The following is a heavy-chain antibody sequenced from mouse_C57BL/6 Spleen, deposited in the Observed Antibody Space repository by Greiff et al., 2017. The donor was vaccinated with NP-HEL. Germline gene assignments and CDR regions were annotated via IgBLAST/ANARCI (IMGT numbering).Heavy chain of an antibody. CDR2: IDPSDSYT. D-gene: IGHD1-1*01. CDR1: GYPFTSYW. CDR3: ARGGYYGGWFAY. Sequence: QVQLQQPGAELVMPGASVKLSCKASGYPFTSYWMHWVKQRPGQGLEWIGEIDPSDSYTNYNQKFKGKSTLTVDKSSSTAYMQLSSLTSEDSAVYYCARGGYYGGWFAYWGQGTLVTVSA. V-gene: IGHV1-69*01. J-gene: IGHJ3*01.